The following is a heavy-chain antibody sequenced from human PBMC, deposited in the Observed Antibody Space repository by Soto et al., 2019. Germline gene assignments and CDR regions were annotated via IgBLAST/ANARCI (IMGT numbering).Heavy chain of an antibody. J-gene: IGHJ4*02. Sequence: ASVKVSCKASGGTFSSYAFSWVRQAPGQGLEWMGGIIPIFGTSNYAQKFQGRVTITADESTSTAYMELSSLRSEDTAVYYCARTITVFGVVPGDFDYWGQGTLVTVSS. V-gene: IGHV1-69*13. CDR2: IIPIFGTS. D-gene: IGHD3-3*01. CDR3: ARTITVFGVVPGDFDY. CDR1: GGTFSSYA.